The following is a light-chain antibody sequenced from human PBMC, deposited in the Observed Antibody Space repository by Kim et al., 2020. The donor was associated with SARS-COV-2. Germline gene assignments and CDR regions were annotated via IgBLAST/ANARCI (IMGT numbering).Light chain of an antibody. V-gene: IGKV1-17*01. CDR3: LQHNTNPVT. CDR2: GAS. J-gene: IGKJ5*01. Sequence: TSVGDSVTITCRASQDIRKDLVWYQQNPGRDPKRLIYGASILRSGVPTRCSDSGAGTEFTLTIGRLQPGDFATYFSLQHNTNPVTLCQGTRREIK. CDR1: QDIRKD.